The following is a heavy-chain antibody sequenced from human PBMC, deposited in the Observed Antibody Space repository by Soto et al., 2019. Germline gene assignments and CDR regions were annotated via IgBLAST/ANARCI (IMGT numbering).Heavy chain of an antibody. CDR1: GFTFSSYA. D-gene: IGHD5-12*01. V-gene: IGHV3-30-3*01. CDR3: ARDLEATIPFDI. Sequence: VQLVESGGGVVQPGRSLRLSCAASGFTFSSYAMHWVRQAPGKGLEWVAVISYDGSNKYYADSVKGRFTISRDNSKNTLYLQMNSLRAEDTAVYYCARDLEATIPFDIWGQGTMVTVSS. J-gene: IGHJ3*02. CDR2: ISYDGSNK.